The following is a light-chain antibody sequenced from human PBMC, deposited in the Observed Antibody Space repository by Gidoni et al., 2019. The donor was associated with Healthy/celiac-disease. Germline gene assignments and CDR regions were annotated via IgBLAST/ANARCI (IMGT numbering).Light chain of an antibody. J-gene: IGKJ4*01. CDR3: QQYNNWPPLT. V-gene: IGKV3-15*01. CDR2: GAS. Sequence: ELVITPSPATLSVSPGERATLSCRASQSVSSNLAWYQQKPGQAPRPLIYGASTRATGIPARFSGSGSGTEFTLTISSLQSEDFAVYYCQQYNNWPPLTFGGGTKVEIK. CDR1: QSVSSN.